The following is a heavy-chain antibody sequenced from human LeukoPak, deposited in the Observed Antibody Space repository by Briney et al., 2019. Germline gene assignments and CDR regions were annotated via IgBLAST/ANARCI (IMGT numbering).Heavy chain of an antibody. CDR1: GGTFSSYA. CDR3: ARCSPGDSSNFYAVLQY. CDR2: IIPVFGTT. D-gene: IGHD3-22*01. J-gene: IGHJ4*02. Sequence: ASVKVSCKASGGTFSSYAVSWVRLTPGQGLEWLGGIIPVFGTTTYAQKFQAKVTMTADKSTNTAYLEISSLTSDDTAVYYCARCSPGDSSNFYAVLQYWGQGTQVTVSS. V-gene: IGHV1-69*06.